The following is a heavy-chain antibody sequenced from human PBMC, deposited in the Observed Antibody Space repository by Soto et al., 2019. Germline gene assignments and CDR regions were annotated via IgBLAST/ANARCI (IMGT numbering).Heavy chain of an antibody. D-gene: IGHD5-12*01. CDR1: GGSLSGYY. CDR2: IKDGGRT. J-gene: IGHJ4*02. Sequence: QVQLQQWGAGLLKPSETLSLNCAVNGGSLSGYYWSWIRQPPGKGLEWIGEIKDGGRTNYSPSLKSXXTXSXGTPNNQFSLRLYSVTAADTGVYYCARGQEGVVATHWDQGTLVTVSS. CDR3: ARGQEGVVATH. V-gene: IGHV4-34*01.